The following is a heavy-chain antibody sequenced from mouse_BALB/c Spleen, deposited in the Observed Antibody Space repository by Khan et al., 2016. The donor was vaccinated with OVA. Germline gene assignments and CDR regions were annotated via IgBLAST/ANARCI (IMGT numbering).Heavy chain of an antibody. D-gene: IGHD2-3*01. V-gene: IGHV2-6*02. J-gene: IGHJ4*01. CDR3: ARWFDGYSSLYAMDY. CDR2: IWSDGST. CDR1: GFSLTSHG. Sequence: VQLQESGPGLVAPSQSLSITCTVSGFSLTSHGVHWVRQPPGKGLEWLVVIWSDGSTNYNSVLKSRLSISKDNSKSQVFLKMNSLQTDDTAIYYCARWFDGYSSLYAMDYWGQGTSVTVSS.